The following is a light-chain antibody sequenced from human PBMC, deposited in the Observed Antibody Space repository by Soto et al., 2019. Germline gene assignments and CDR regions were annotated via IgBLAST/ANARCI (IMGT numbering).Light chain of an antibody. Sequence: DIQMTQSPSTLSASVGDRVTITCRASQSISSWLAWYQQKPGKAPQLLIYDVSNLESGVPSRFSGSGSATEFPITISSLQPDDFATYYCQQYTTYSTFGEGTKVEIK. CDR3: QQYTTYST. J-gene: IGKJ4*01. V-gene: IGKV1-5*01. CDR2: DVS. CDR1: QSISSW.